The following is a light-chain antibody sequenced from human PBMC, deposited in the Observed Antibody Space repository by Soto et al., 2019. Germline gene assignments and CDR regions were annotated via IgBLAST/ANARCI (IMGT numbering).Light chain of an antibody. Sequence: EMVMTQSPATLSVSLGERATLSCRASQSVSTKLVWYQQKPGQAPRLLIYGASTRATGIPARFSGSGSGTEFNLTISSLQSEDFAVYYCQQHDQGWTFGQGTKMEIK. J-gene: IGKJ1*01. CDR3: QQHDQGWT. CDR1: QSVSTK. V-gene: IGKV3-15*01. CDR2: GAS.